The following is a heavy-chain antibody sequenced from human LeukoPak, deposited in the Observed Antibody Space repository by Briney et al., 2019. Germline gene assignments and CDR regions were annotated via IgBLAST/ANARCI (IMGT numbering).Heavy chain of an antibody. CDR3: ARRVYFDY. D-gene: IGHD6-13*01. J-gene: IGHJ4*02. CDR2: INHSGST. V-gene: IGHV4-34*01. Sequence: SETLSLTCAVYGGSFSGYYWSWIRQPPGKGLEWIGEINHSGSTNYNPSLKSRVTISVDTSKNQFSLKLSSLTAADTAVYYCARRVYFDYWGQGTLVTVSS. CDR1: GGSFSGYY.